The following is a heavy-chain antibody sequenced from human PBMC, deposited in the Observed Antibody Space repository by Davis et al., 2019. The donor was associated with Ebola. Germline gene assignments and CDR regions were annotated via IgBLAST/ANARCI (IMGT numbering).Heavy chain of an antibody. J-gene: IGHJ4*02. CDR2: ISSSSSTI. Sequence: GGSLRLSCAASGFTFSRYSMNWVRQAPGKGLEWVSYISSSSSTIYYADSVKGRFTISRDNSKNTLYLQMNSLRAEDTAVYYCAKGGNVGYYYDSSGDYWGQGTLVTVSS. D-gene: IGHD3-22*01. CDR3: AKGGNVGYYYDSSGDY. V-gene: IGHV3-48*01. CDR1: GFTFSRYS.